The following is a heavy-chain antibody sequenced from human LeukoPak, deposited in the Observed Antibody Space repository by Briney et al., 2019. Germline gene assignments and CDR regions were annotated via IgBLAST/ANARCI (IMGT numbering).Heavy chain of an antibody. V-gene: IGHV3-30*03. D-gene: IGHD5-24*01. CDR2: ISYHGSNK. CDR1: GFTFSSYG. CDR3: ARDRDVYTFDY. J-gene: IGHJ4*02. Sequence: GRSLRLSCAASGFTFSSYGMYWVRQAPGKGLEWVAVISYHGSNKYYADSVKGRFTISRDNSKNTLYLQMNSLRGEDTAVYYCARDRDVYTFDYWGQGTLVTVSS.